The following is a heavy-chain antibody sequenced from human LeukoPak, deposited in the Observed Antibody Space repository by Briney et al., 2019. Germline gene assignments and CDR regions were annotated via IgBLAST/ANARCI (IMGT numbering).Heavy chain of an antibody. Sequence: PGGSLRLSCAGSGFSFSSYGMSWVRQAPGKGLEWVSAISGSGGSTYYADSVKGRFTISRDNSKNTLYLQMNSLRAEDTAVYYCAKDIGVGATTSADYWGQGTLVTVSS. CDR3: AKDIGVGATTSADY. D-gene: IGHD1-26*01. CDR2: ISGSGGST. J-gene: IGHJ4*02. CDR1: GFSFSSYG. V-gene: IGHV3-23*01.